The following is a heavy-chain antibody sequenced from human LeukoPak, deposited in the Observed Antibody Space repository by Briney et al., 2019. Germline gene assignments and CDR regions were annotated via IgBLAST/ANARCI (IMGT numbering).Heavy chain of an antibody. Sequence: SETLSLTCAVYGGSFSGYYWSWIRQPPGKGLEWIGEINHSGSTNYNPSLKSRVTISVDTSKNQSSLKLSSVTAADTAVYYCARALGTGLVDYWGQGTLVTVSS. CDR2: INHSGST. D-gene: IGHD2-8*02. CDR1: GGSFSGYY. V-gene: IGHV4-34*01. J-gene: IGHJ4*02. CDR3: ARALGTGLVDY.